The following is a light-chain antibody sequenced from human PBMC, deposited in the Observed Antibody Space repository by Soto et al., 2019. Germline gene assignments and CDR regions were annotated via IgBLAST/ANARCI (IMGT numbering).Light chain of an antibody. CDR2: GAS. J-gene: IGKJ5*01. Sequence: EIVLTQSPGTLSLSPAERATLSCRASQSVSSSYLAWYQQKPGQAPRLLIYGASSRATGIPDRFSGSGSGTDFTLTISSLEPEAFAVYFCQQYGSSPPITFGPGTRLEIK. CDR1: QSVSSSY. CDR3: QQYGSSPPIT. V-gene: IGKV3-20*01.